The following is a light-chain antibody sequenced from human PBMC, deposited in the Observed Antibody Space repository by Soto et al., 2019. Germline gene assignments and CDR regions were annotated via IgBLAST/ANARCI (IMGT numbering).Light chain of an antibody. V-gene: IGKV3-15*01. J-gene: IGKJ1*01. CDR1: QSVSNN. CDR3: QQYNIWRPWT. CDR2: DAS. Sequence: ILMTQSPATLSVSPGERATLSCRASQSVSNNLAWYQQKPGQAPRLLIYDASTRATGIPARFSGSGSRTDFTISITGLQSEDFPVYYCQQYNIWRPWTFGQGPKVEVK.